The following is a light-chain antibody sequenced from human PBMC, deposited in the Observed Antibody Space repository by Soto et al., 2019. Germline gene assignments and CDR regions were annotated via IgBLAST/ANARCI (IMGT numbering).Light chain of an antibody. CDR1: SSDVGSYNR. Sequence: QSALTQPPSVSGSPGQSVAISCTGTSSDVGSYNRFSWYQQPPGTAPKLMIYDVSSRPSEVPDRFSGSKSGNTAALTISVLQAEDEADYYFSSFTTSSTYVFGTGTKLTVL. CDR3: SSFTTSSTYV. CDR2: DVS. V-gene: IGLV2-18*02. J-gene: IGLJ1*01.